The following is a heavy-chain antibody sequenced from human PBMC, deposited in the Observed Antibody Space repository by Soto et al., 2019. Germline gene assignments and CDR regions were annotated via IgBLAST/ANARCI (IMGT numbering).Heavy chain of an antibody. D-gene: IGHD6-13*01. CDR3: ARRTYVYSSSPYYFDY. CDR1: GGSISSSSYY. J-gene: IGHJ4*02. Sequence: QLQLQESGPGLVKPSETLSLTCTVSGGSISSSSYYWGWIRQPPGKGLEWIGTINYSGSTYYTPSLKSRVTISVDTSKNQFSLKLSSVTAADTAVYYCARRTYVYSSSPYYFDYWGQGTLVTVSS. CDR2: INYSGST. V-gene: IGHV4-39*01.